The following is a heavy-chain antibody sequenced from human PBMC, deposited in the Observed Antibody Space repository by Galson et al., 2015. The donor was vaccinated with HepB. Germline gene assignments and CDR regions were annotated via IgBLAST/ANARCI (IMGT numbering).Heavy chain of an antibody. J-gene: IGHJ4*02. CDR3: ARLLFPMDV. Sequence: SLRLSCAASGFTFSVYWMSWVRQAPGKGLEWVANIKQDGSDKYFVDSVKGRFTISRDNAKNSLYLQMNSLRAEDTAVYYCARLLFPMDVWGQGTLVTVSS. D-gene: IGHD3-10*01. CDR1: GFTFSVYW. CDR2: IKQDGSDK. V-gene: IGHV3-7*03.